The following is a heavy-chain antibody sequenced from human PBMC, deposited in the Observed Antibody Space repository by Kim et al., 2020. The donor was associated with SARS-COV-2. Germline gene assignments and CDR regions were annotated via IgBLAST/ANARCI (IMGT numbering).Heavy chain of an antibody. CDR1: GFTFSSYS. Sequence: GGSLRLSCAASGFTFSSYSMNWVRQAPGKGLEWVSSISSSSSYIYYADSVKGRFTISRDNAKNSLYLQMNSLRAEDTAVYYCATGGAITMIVVPPGYWGQGTLVTVSS. J-gene: IGHJ4*02. D-gene: IGHD3-22*01. CDR2: ISSSSSYI. V-gene: IGHV3-21*01. CDR3: ATGGAITMIVVPPGY.